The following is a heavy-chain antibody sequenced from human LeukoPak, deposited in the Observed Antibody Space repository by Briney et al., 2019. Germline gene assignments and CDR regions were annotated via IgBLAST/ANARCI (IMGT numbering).Heavy chain of an antibody. CDR2: ISWNSGSI. CDR3: AKGPGMYYYGSGTPSAGYFDL. Sequence: PGRSLRLSCAASGFTFDDYAMHWVRQAPGKGLEWVSGISWNSGSIGYADSVKGRFTISRDNAKNSLYLLMNSLRAEDMALYYCAKGPGMYYYGSGTPSAGYFDLWGRGTLVTVSS. J-gene: IGHJ2*01. D-gene: IGHD3-10*01. CDR1: GFTFDDYA. V-gene: IGHV3-9*03.